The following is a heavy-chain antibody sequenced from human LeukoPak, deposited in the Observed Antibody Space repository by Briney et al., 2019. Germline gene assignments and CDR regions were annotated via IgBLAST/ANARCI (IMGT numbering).Heavy chain of an antibody. J-gene: IGHJ6*02. D-gene: IGHD3-9*01. Sequence: GGSLRLSCAASGFTVSSNYMSWVRQAPGKGLEWVSVIYSGGSTYYADSVRGRFTISRDNSKNTLYLQMNSLRAEDTAVYYCARFGNDILLLGLLGSYGMDVWGQGTTVTVSS. V-gene: IGHV3-66*01. CDR2: IYSGGST. CDR3: ARFGNDILLLGLLGSYGMDV. CDR1: GFTVSSNY.